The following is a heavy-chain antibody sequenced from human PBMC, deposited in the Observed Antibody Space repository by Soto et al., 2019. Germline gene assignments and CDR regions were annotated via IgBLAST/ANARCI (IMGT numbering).Heavy chain of an antibody. CDR3: ARVGTYYYDSSGYSLFAI. J-gene: IGHJ3*02. CDR2: IYYSGST. Sequence: LSLTCTASGGSISSGGYYWSWIRQHPGKGLEWIGYIYYSGSTYYNPSLKSRVTISVDTSKNQFSLKLSSVTAADTAVYYCARVGTYYYDSSGYSLFAIWGQGTMVTVSS. D-gene: IGHD3-22*01. CDR1: GGSISSGGYY. V-gene: IGHV4-31*03.